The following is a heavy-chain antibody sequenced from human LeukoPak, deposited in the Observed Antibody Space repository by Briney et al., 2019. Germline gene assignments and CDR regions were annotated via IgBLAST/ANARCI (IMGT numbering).Heavy chain of an antibody. CDR1: GGSLSTYY. CDR3: ARDREQRGTFFDH. D-gene: IGHD1/OR15-1a*01. J-gene: IGHJ4*02. CDR2: IYYSGST. Sequence: PSETPSLTCTVSGGSLSTYYWSWIRQPPGKGLEWIGHIYYSGSTSYNPSLKSRVTISVDTSKSQFSLKLRPATTADTAVYFCARDREQRGTFFDHWGQGTLVSVSS. V-gene: IGHV4-59*01.